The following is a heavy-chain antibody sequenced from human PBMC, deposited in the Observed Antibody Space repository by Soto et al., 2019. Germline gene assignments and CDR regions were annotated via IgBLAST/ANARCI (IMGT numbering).Heavy chain of an antibody. CDR3: ARDVRDDYGDYKDAFDI. V-gene: IGHV6-1*01. D-gene: IGHD4-17*01. J-gene: IGHJ3*02. CDR1: GDSVSSNSAA. Sequence: TLSLTCAISGDSVSSNSAAWNWIRQSPSRGLEWLGRTYYRSKWYNDYAVSVKSRITINPDTSKNQFSLQLNSVTPEDTAVYYCARDVRDDYGDYKDAFDIWGQGTMVTVSS. CDR2: TYYRSKWYN.